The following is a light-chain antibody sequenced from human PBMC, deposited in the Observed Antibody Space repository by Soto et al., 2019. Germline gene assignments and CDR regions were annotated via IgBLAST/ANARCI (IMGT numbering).Light chain of an antibody. J-gene: IGKJ4*01. CDR2: GAS. Sequence: EIVLTQSPGTLSLSPGERATLSCRASQSVSSSYLAWYQQKPDQAPRLLIYGASSRATGIPDRFSGSGSGTDFTLTISRLEPEDFAVYYCQQYGSSPLLTFGGGTKVVIK. CDR1: QSVSSSY. V-gene: IGKV3-20*01. CDR3: QQYGSSPLLT.